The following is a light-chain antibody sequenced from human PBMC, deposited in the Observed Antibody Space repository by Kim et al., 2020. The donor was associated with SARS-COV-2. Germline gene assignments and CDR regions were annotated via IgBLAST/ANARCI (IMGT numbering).Light chain of an antibody. CDR1: NIGSKR. J-gene: IGLJ1*01. CDR3: QVWDSSSDHYV. CDR2: YDS. Sequence: SYELTQPPSVSVAPGKTARITCGGNNIGSKRVHWYRQKPGQAPVLVIYYDSDRPSGIPERFSGSNSGNTATLTISRVEAGDEADYYCQVWDSSSDHYVFGTGTKVTVL. V-gene: IGLV3-21*04.